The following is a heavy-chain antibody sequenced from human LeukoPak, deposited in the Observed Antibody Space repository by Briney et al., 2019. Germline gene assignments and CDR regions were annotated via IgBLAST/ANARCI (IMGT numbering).Heavy chain of an antibody. CDR3: AKELDTMFFDY. D-gene: IGHD3-10*02. CDR2: AGWAGGTA. J-gene: IGHJ4*02. Sequence: SGGSLRLSCATSGFNFHRYTIHWVRQAPGKGLEWVSLAGWAGGTAYYSDSVRGRFTISRDSGRNSVYLQMSSLTTDDTAFYFCAKELDTMFFDYWGQGALVTVSS. V-gene: IGHV3-43*01. CDR1: GFNFHRYT.